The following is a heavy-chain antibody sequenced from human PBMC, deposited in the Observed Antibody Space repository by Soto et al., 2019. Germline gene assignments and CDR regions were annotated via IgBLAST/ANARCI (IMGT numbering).Heavy chain of an antibody. CDR2: IYWDDDK. CDR1: GFSLSTNGVG. D-gene: IGHD1-1*01. J-gene: IGHJ5*02. Sequence: QITLKKSGPTLVKPTQTLTLTCAFSGFSLSTNGVGVGWIRQPPGKALEWLALIYWDDDKRYSPSLKSRLTITKDTSKRQVLLTITHMDPVDTATYYCAHTVSRYLLYHWGQGTLVTVSS. V-gene: IGHV2-5*02. CDR3: AHTVSRYLLYH.